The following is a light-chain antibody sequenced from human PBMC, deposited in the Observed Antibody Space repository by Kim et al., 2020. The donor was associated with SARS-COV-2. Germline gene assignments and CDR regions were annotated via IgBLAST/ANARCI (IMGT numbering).Light chain of an antibody. CDR2: GAS. CDR3: QHPGT. V-gene: IGKV3-15*01. Sequence: AALSVSPGERATLACRAGQSVSSHLAWYQQKPGQPPRLLIYGASTRATGIPARFSGSGSGTEFTLTISSLQSEDFAVYYCQHPGTFGQGTKVDIK. CDR1: QSVSSH. J-gene: IGKJ1*01.